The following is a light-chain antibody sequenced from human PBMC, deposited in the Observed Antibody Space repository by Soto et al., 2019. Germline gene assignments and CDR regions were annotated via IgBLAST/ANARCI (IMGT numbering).Light chain of an antibody. CDR2: DAS. CDR3: QQRSKWPLT. Sequence: EIVLTQSPATLSLSPGERATLSCRASQSVSDFLGWYQQKPGQPPRLLIYDASHRATGIPARFSGSGFGTDFSLTISSLEPEDFAVYFCQQRSKWPLTFGGGTKIEIK. V-gene: IGKV3-11*01. CDR1: QSVSDF. J-gene: IGKJ4*01.